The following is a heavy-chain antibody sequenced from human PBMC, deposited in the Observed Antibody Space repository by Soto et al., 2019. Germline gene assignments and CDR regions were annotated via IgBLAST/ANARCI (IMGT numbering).Heavy chain of an antibody. CDR2: IIPILDIT. V-gene: IGHV1-69*02. D-gene: IGHD1-7*01. CDR3: ARTTSTGTTSGYSCDY. J-gene: IGHJ4*02. Sequence: QVQLVQSGAEVKKPGSSVKVSCKASGGTFSSYPISWVRQAPGQGLEWMGRIIPILDITDYARRFQGRVTITAYKSTSTAYMELSRLSSDDTAVYYCARTTSTGTTSGYSCDYWGQGTLVTVSS. CDR1: GGTFSSYP.